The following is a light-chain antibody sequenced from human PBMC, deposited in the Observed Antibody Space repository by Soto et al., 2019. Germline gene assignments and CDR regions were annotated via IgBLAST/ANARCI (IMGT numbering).Light chain of an antibody. CDR1: QSISSW. Sequence: DLQMTQSPSTLFASVGDRVTITRRASQSISSWLAWYQQKPGKAPKLLIYDASSLESGVPSRFSGSGSGTEFTLTISSLQPDDVGTYYCQQSYSTPTTFGQGTRLEIK. V-gene: IGKV1-5*01. CDR3: QQSYSTPTT. CDR2: DAS. J-gene: IGKJ5*01.